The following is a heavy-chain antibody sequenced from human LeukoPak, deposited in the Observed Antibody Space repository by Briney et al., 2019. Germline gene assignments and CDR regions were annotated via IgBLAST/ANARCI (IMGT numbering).Heavy chain of an antibody. V-gene: IGHV4-59*01. Sequence: SETVSLTCTVSGGPISSCYWSGIRQPPGKGLEWIVYIYYSGSTNYNPSLKSRVTISVDTSKSKFSLRLSSVTAADTAVYYCARHSTPGTGLNCFDPWGQGTLVTVSS. CDR2: IYYSGST. CDR1: GGPISSCY. CDR3: ARHSTPGTGLNCFDP. D-gene: IGHD1-1*01. J-gene: IGHJ5*02.